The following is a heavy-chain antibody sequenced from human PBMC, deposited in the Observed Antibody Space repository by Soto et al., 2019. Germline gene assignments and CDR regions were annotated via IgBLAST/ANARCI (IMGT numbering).Heavy chain of an antibody. CDR1: GFTFGSYG. V-gene: IGHV3-74*01. J-gene: IGHJ4*02. D-gene: IGHD4-17*01. CDR3: ARDPGMTTVVTRFDY. Sequence: PGGSLRLSCAASGFTFGSYGMHWVRQAPGKGLVWVSRINDQGGSPSYADSVKGRFTISRDNAKNTLYLQMTSLRADDTAVYYCARDPGMTTVVTRFDYWGQGTLVTVSS. CDR2: INDQGGSP.